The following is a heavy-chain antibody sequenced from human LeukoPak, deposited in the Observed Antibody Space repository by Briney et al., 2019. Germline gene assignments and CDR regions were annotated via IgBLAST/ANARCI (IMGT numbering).Heavy chain of an antibody. CDR3: ARVRYCSSTSCYRTFDS. CDR1: GYTFTSYG. D-gene: IGHD2-2*01. Sequence: ASVKVSCKAPGYTFTSYGMSWVRQAPGQGLEWMGWISVYHGNTNFAQKLQGRVTMTTDTSTSTAYMELRSLRSDDTAVYYCARVRYCSSTSCYRTFDSWGQGTLVTVSS. V-gene: IGHV1-18*01. J-gene: IGHJ4*02. CDR2: ISVYHGNT.